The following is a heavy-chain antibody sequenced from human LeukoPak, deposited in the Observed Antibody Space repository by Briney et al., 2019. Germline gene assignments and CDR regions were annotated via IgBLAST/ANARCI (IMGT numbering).Heavy chain of an antibody. J-gene: IGHJ4*02. D-gene: IGHD4-23*01. V-gene: IGHV4-39*07. Sequence: KPSETLSLTCTVSGGSISSSLYYWAWIRQPPGKGLEWIGSIYYNGDTYYNPSLKSRVTISFDTSESQVSLHLSSVTAADTAIYYCARGPNTGGNYRAFDIWGQGTLVTVSS. CDR3: ARGPNTGGNYRAFDI. CDR2: IYYNGDT. CDR1: GGSISSSLYY.